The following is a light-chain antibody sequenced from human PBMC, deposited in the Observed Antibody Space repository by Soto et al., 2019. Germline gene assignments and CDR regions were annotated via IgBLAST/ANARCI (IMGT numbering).Light chain of an antibody. CDR2: DAS. Sequence: DLQMTQSPSTLSASVGDRVTITCRASQSISSWLAWYQQKPGKAPKLLIYDASSLESEVPSRFSGSGSGTEFTLTISSLQPDDFATYYCQQYNSYWTFGQGTKVEIK. CDR1: QSISSW. CDR3: QQYNSYWT. V-gene: IGKV1-5*01. J-gene: IGKJ1*01.